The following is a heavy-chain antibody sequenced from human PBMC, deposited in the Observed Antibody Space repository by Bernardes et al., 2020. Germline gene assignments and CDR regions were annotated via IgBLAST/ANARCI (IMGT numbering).Heavy chain of an antibody. CDR1: GFTFSNYA. CDR2: IRGSGDST. V-gene: IGHV3-23*01. CDR3: AKGCCRQRDLQYFDY. J-gene: IGHJ4*02. D-gene: IGHD2-15*01. Sequence: GWSLRLSCVASGFTFSNYAMNWVRQAPGKGLEWVSAIRGSGDSTYYADSVKGRFTISRDNSKNTLSLQMNSLRAEDTAVYYCAKGCCRQRDLQYFDYWGQGTLVTVSS.